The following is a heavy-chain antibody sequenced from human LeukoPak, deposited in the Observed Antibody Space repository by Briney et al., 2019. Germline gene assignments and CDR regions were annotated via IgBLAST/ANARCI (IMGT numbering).Heavy chain of an antibody. D-gene: IGHD3-16*01. CDR1: GYTFTSYY. V-gene: IGHV1-46*01. CDR2: INPSGGST. J-gene: IGHJ6*02. CDR3: ARDFRPLGGVFNDYYGMDV. Sequence: ASVKVSCKASGYTFTSYYMHWVRQAPGQGLEWMGIINPSGGSTSYAQKFQGRVTMTRDTSTSTVYMELSSLRSEDTAVYYCARDFRPLGGVFNDYYGMDVWGQGTTVTVSS.